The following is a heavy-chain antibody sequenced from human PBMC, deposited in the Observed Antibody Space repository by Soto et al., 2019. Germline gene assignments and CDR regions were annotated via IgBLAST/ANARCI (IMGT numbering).Heavy chain of an antibody. J-gene: IGHJ4*02. V-gene: IGHV1-69*13. CDR1: GGTFSSYA. CDR2: IIPIFGTA. CDR3: ARGTLDSSPSKYYFDY. D-gene: IGHD3-22*01. Sequence: SVKVSCKASGGTFSSYAISWLRQAPGQGLEWMGGIIPIFGTANYAQKFQGRVTITADESTSTAYMELSSLRSEDTAVYYCARGTLDSSPSKYYFDYWGQGTLVTVSS.